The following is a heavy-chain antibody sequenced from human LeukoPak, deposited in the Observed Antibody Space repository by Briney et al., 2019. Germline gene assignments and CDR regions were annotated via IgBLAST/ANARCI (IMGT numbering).Heavy chain of an antibody. V-gene: IGHV3-30*04. D-gene: IGHD4-17*01. CDR3: ARGGADYGDYSRSRGEYFDY. CDR1: GFTFSSYA. CDR2: ISYDGSNK. Sequence: GGSLRLSCAASGFTFSSYAMHWVRQAPGKGLEGVAVISYDGSNKYYADSVKGRFTISRDNSKNTLYLQMNSLRAEDTAVYYCARGGADYGDYSRSRGEYFDYWGQGTLVTVSS. J-gene: IGHJ4*02.